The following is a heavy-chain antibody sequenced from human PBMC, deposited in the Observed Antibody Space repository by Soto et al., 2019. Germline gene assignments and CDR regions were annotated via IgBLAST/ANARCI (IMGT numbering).Heavy chain of an antibody. CDR3: AREVIVVVPAAKGWFDP. J-gene: IGHJ5*02. CDR1: GGTFSSYA. Sequence: AASVKVSCKASGGTFSSYAISWVRQAPGQGLEWMGGIIPIFGTANYAQKFQGRVTITADESTSTAYMELSSLRSEDTAVYYCAREVIVVVPAAKGWFDPWGQGTLVTVSS. CDR2: IIPIFGTA. D-gene: IGHD2-2*01. V-gene: IGHV1-69*13.